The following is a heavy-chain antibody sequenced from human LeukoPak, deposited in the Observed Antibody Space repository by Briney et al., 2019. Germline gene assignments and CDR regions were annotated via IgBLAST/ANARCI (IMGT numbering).Heavy chain of an antibody. D-gene: IGHD6-25*01. V-gene: IGHV3-30*03. CDR1: GVTFNSYG. CDR2: ISYDGSNK. CDR3: RREVYSSAYAY. Sequence: PGGSLRLSCAASGVTFNSYGMHWVRQAPGKGLEWVAVISYDGSNKYYADSVKGRFTISRENAKNSVYLQMNRQRAEDTAVYYCRREVYSSAYAYWGQGTLVTASS. J-gene: IGHJ4*02.